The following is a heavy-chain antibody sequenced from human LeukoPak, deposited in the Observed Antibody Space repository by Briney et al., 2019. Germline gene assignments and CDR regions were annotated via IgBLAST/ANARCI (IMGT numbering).Heavy chain of an antibody. CDR1: GGSFSGYY. CDR2: INHSGST. D-gene: IGHD4-17*01. Sequence: SETLSLTCAVYGGSFSGYYWSWIRQPPGKGLEWIGEINHSGSTNYNPSLKSRVTILVDTSKHQFSLKLSSVTAADTAVYYCARGHSPVTTKVSYFQHWGQGTLVTVSS. J-gene: IGHJ1*01. CDR3: ARGHSPVTTKVSYFQH. V-gene: IGHV4-34*01.